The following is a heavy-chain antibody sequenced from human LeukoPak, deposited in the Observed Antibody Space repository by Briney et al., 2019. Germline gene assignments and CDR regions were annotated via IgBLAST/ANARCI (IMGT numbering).Heavy chain of an antibody. CDR1: GGSFSGYY. J-gene: IGHJ1*01. Sequence: SETLSLTCAVYGGSFSGYYRSWIRQPPGKGLEWIGEINHSGSTNYNPSLKSRVTISVDTSKNQFSLKLSSVTAADTAVYYCARLEWLVPRYFQHWGQGTLVTVSS. D-gene: IGHD6-19*01. CDR2: INHSGST. CDR3: ARLEWLVPRYFQH. V-gene: IGHV4-34*01.